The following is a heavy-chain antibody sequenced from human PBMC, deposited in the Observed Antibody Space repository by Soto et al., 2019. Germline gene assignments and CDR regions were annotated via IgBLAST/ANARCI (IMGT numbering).Heavy chain of an antibody. CDR3: ARAGSRSSSPYNWFNP. CDR2: SGGT. J-gene: IGHJ5*02. D-gene: IGHD6-6*01. Sequence: SGGTNYAQKFQGWVTMTRDTSISTAYMELSRLRSDDTAVYYCARAGSRSSSPYNWFNPWGQGTLVTVSS. V-gene: IGHV1-2*04.